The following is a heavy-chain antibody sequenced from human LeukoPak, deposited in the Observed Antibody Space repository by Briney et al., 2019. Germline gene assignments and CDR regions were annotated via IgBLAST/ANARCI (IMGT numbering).Heavy chain of an antibody. J-gene: IGHJ3*02. Sequence: SETLSLTCAVYDGSFSGYHWSWIRQPPGKGLEWIGEINHSGSTNYNPSLKSRVTISVDTSKNQFSLKLSSVTAADTAVYYCARRRYSSSWYSAFDIWGQGTMVTVSS. CDR2: INHSGST. CDR1: DGSFSGYH. V-gene: IGHV4-34*01. CDR3: ARRRYSSSWYSAFDI. D-gene: IGHD6-13*01.